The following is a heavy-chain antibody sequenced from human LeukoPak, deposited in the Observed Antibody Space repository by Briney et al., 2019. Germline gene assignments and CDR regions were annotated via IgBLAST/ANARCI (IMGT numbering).Heavy chain of an antibody. V-gene: IGHV3-7*01. J-gene: IGHJ2*01. CDR1: GFTFSSYW. D-gene: IGHD1-1*01. Sequence: PGGSLRLSCAASGFTFSSYWMTWVRQGPGKGLEWVAYINQEGSEKYYVDSVKGRFTISRDNAKNSLYLQINSLRAEDTAVYYCAGSDTTGYIPREWDYWFFDLWGRGTLVTVSS. CDR3: AGSDTTGYIPREWDYWFFDL. CDR2: INQEGSEK.